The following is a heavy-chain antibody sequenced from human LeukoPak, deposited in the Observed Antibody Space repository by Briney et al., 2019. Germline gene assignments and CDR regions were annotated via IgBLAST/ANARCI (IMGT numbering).Heavy chain of an antibody. CDR1: GGSISSYY. J-gene: IGHJ4*02. V-gene: IGHV4-59*01. Sequence: SETLSLTCTVSGGSISSYYWSWLRQPPGKGLEWIGYIYYSGSTNYNPSLKSRVTISVDTSKNQFSLKLSSVTAADTAVYYCARGSRDGYNWNFDYWGQGTLVTVSS. D-gene: IGHD5-24*01. CDR2: IYYSGST. CDR3: ARGSRDGYNWNFDY.